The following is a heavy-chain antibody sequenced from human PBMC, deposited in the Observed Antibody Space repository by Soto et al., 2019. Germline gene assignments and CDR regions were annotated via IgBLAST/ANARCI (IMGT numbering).Heavy chain of an antibody. J-gene: IGHJ4*02. CDR3: ARGRITMTPASYFDY. CDR1: GGSISSGDYY. V-gene: IGHV4-30-4*01. D-gene: IGHD3-22*01. CDR2: IYYSGST. Sequence: QVQLQESGPGLVKPSQTLSLTCTVSGGSISSGDYYWSWIRQPPGKGLEWIGYIYYSGSTYYNPSLKSRVTISVDTSKNQVSLKRSSVTAADTAVYYCARGRITMTPASYFDYWGQGTLITVSS.